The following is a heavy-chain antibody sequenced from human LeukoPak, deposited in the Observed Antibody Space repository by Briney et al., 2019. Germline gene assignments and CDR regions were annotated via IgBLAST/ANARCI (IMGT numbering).Heavy chain of an antibody. J-gene: IGHJ4*02. D-gene: IGHD3-16*02. CDR1: GFTFSSYG. CDR3: AKREYYDYVWGSYRPPIDY. CDR2: ISYDGSNK. Sequence: GGSLRLSCAASGFTFSSYGMQWVRQAPGKGLEWVAVISYDGSNKYYADSVKGRFTISRDNSKNTLYLQMNSLRAEDTAVYYCAKREYYDYVWGSYRPPIDYWGQGTPVTVSS. V-gene: IGHV3-30*18.